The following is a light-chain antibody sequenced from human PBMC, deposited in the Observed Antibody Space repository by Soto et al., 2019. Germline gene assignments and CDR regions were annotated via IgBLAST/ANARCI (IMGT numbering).Light chain of an antibody. Sequence: QSALTQPPSASGSPGQSVTISCTGTSSDVGGYNYVSWYQQHPGKAPKLMIYEVNKRPSGVPDRFSGSKSGNTASLTVSGIQAENEADYYCSSYGGSNNLVFGGGTKLTVL. J-gene: IGLJ2*01. CDR1: SSDVGGYNY. CDR3: SSYGGSNNLV. V-gene: IGLV2-8*01. CDR2: EVN.